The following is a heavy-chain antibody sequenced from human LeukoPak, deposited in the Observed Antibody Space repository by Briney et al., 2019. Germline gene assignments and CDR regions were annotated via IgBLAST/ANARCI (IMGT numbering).Heavy chain of an antibody. CDR3: ARPDTD. CDR1: GGSITSTTYF. V-gene: IGHV4-39*01. D-gene: IGHD3-22*01. Sequence: SETLSLTCTVSGGSITSTTYFWGWIRQPPGKRLECIGIIYYSGTTYYNPSLKNRVTISVDTSKNQLSLKLTSVTAADTAIYYCARPDTDWGQGTLVTVSS. CDR2: IYYSGTT. J-gene: IGHJ4*02.